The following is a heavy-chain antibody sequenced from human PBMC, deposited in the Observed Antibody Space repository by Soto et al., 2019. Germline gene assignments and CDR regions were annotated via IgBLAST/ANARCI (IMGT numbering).Heavy chain of an antibody. V-gene: IGHV4-59*01. CDR3: ARDFPGDYDDYSFDY. J-gene: IGHJ4*02. CDR2: IYYSGST. CDR1: GGSISSYY. Sequence: SDTLSLTCTVSGGSISSYYWSWIRQPPGKGLEWIGYIYYSGSTNYNPSLKSRVTISVDTSKNQFSLKLSSVTAADTAVYYCARDFPGDYDDYSFDYRGQGPLVAVS. D-gene: IGHD4-17*01.